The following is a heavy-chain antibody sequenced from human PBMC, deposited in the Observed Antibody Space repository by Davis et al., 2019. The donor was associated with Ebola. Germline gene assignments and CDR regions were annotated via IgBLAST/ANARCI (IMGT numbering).Heavy chain of an antibody. D-gene: IGHD3-16*01. V-gene: IGHV4-34*01. CDR2: INHSGST. CDR1: GGSFSGYY. CDR3: ARGQLRFGRLGSNYYYGMDV. J-gene: IGHJ6*02. Sequence: PGGSLRLSCAVYGGSFSGYYWSWIRQPPEKGLEWIGEINHSGSTNYNPSLKSRVTISVDTSKNQFSLKLSPVTAADTAVYYCARGQLRFGRLGSNYYYGMDVWGQGTTVTVSS.